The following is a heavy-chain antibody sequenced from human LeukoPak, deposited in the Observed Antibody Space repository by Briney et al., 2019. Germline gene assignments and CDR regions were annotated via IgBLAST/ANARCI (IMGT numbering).Heavy chain of an antibody. CDR3: AIPRCGGDCYAPIYYYYGMDV. V-gene: IGHV3-23*01. CDR1: GFIFSNFA. J-gene: IGHJ6*02. Sequence: GGSLRLSCAASGFIFSNFAMTWVRQAPGKGLEWVSTISGNGATTYYADSVKGRFTISKDNSKNTLFLQMNSLRAEDTAVYYCAIPRCGGDCYAPIYYYYGMDVWGQGTTVTVSS. CDR2: ISGNGATT. D-gene: IGHD2-21*02.